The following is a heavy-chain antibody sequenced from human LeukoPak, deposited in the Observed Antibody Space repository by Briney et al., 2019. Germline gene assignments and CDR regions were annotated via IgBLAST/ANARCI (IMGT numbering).Heavy chain of an antibody. V-gene: IGHV3-30-3*01. D-gene: IGHD5-12*01. CDR3: ARDATQVGYARHDY. CDR1: GFTFSSYA. J-gene: IGHJ4*02. CDR2: ISYDGSNK. Sequence: GGSLRLSCAASGFTFSSYAMHWVRQAPGKGLEWVAVISYDGSNKYYADSVKGRFTISRDNSKNTLYLQMNSLRAEDTAVYYCARDATQVGYARHDYWGQGTLVTVSS.